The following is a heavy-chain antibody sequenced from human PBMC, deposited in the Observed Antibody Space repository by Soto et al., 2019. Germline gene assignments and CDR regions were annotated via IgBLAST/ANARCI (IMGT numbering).Heavy chain of an antibody. D-gene: IGHD3-22*01. CDR3: ARNYYDSSGYYYVPFDY. J-gene: IGHJ4*02. Sequence: QVQLVQSGAEVKKPGASVKVSCKASGYTFTSYYMHCVRQAPGQGLEWMGIINPSGGSTRNAQKFQGRVTMTRDTSTSTVYMELSSLRSEDMAVYYCARNYYDSSGYYYVPFDYWGQGTLVTVSS. V-gene: IGHV1-46*01. CDR1: GYTFTSYY. CDR2: INPSGGST.